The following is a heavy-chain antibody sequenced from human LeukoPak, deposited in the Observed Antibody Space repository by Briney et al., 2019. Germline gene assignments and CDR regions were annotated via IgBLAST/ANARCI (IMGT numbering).Heavy chain of an antibody. CDR1: GGSITSHY. J-gene: IGHJ4*02. Sequence: SATLSLTCTVSGGSITSHYWSWIRQPPGKGLEWIGYFYYSGSTNYNPSLESRVTITVDTSRAHFYLKLSSVTAADTAVYYCARSGGRDGYNFGYWGPGTLVTVSS. CDR3: ARSGGRDGYNFGY. D-gene: IGHD5-24*01. V-gene: IGHV4-59*08. CDR2: FYYSGST.